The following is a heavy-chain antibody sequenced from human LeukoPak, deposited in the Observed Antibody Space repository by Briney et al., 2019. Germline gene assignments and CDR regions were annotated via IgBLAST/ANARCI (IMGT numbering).Heavy chain of an antibody. D-gene: IGHD3-3*01. Sequence: ASVTVSCKASGGTFSSHAISWVRQAPGQGLEWMGWINPGNGDTKFSQKFQGRVTFTRDTSASTAYMELSSLRFEDTAMYYCARGRWDYTSTALYYFDSWGQGTLVTVSS. CDR2: INPGNGDT. CDR3: ARGRWDYTSTALYYFDS. J-gene: IGHJ4*02. CDR1: GGTFSSHA. V-gene: IGHV1-3*01.